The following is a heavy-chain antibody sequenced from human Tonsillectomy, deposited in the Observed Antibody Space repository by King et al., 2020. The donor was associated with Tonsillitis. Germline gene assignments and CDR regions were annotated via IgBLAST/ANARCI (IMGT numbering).Heavy chain of an antibody. Sequence: VQLVESGGGLVQPGGSLRLSCAASGFTFSGYWMTWVRQAPGKGLEWVANIKQDGSEKYYVDSVKGRFTISRDNAKNSLYLQMNSLRAEDTAVYYCARDYPYRREAGYYYYYMDVWGKGTTVTVSS. CDR2: IKQDGSEK. CDR1: GFTFSGYW. D-gene: IGHD2-2*03. V-gene: IGHV3-7*03. CDR3: ARDYPYRREAGYYYYYMDV. J-gene: IGHJ6*03.